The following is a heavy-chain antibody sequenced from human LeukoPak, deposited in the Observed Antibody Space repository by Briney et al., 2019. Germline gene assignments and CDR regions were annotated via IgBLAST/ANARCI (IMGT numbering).Heavy chain of an antibody. CDR2: ISYDGSNK. CDR1: AFTLSSYA. CDR3: AVVAALYYFDY. D-gene: IGHD2-15*01. J-gene: IGHJ4*02. V-gene: IGHV3-30-3*02. Sequence: GGSLRLSCAASAFTLSSYAMHWVRQAPGKGLEWVAVISYDGSNKYYADSVKGRFTISRDNPKNTLYLQMNSLRAEDTAVYYCAVVAALYYFDYWGQGTLVTVSS.